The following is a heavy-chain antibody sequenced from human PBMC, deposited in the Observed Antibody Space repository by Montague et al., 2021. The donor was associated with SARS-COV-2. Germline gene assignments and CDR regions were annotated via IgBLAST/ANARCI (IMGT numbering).Heavy chain of an antibody. D-gene: IGHD4-11*01. Sequence: TLSLTCTVSGGSISSGGYYWSWIRQHPGKGLEWIGYLYYSGSTYYNPSLKSRVTTLVDMSKNQFSLTLISVTAADTALYYCARAGYSNSGFDPWGQGTLVTVSS. CDR3: ARAGYSNSGFDP. CDR2: LYYSGST. J-gene: IGHJ5*01. V-gene: IGHV4-31*03. CDR1: GGSISSGGYY.